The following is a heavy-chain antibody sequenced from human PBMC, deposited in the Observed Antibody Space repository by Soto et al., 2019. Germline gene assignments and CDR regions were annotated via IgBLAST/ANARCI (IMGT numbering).Heavy chain of an antibody. CDR3: ARESATTTNHYGMDV. V-gene: IGHV3-30-3*01. CDR2: ISYDGSNK. Sequence: GGSLRLSCSASGFTFSDYALNWVRQAPGKGLEWVAVISYDGSNKFYADSVKGRFTISSDYSKNTLYLQMNSMRAEYTAVSYLARESATTTNHYGMDVWGQGYTGTVAS. CDR1: GFTFSDYA. D-gene: IGHD1-1*01. J-gene: IGHJ6*01.